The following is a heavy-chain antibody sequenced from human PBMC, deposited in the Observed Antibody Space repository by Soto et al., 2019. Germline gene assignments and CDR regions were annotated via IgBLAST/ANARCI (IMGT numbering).Heavy chain of an antibody. CDR3: SPLSVSLSGPYGIHV. J-gene: IGHJ6*02. D-gene: IGHD2-15*01. CDR1: GYSVTSSDYY. Sequence: SETLSLTCSVSGYSVTSSDYYWAWIRQPPGKGLEWIGSMFYSGLTYYNPSLKSRVTLSVDTSKNQFSVRLNSVTAADTAVYYCSPLSVSLSGPYGIHVWGHGTTVTVSS. CDR2: MFYSGLT. V-gene: IGHV4-39*01.